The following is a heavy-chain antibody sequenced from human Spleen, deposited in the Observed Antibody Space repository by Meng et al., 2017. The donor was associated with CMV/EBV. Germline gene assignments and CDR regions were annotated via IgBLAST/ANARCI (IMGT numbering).Heavy chain of an antibody. Sequence: GESLKISCAASGFTFSNYEMNWVRQAPGKGLEWVSYISTSGGPILYADSVRGRFTISRDNAKNSLFLQMASLRAEDTAVYFCARESSNSHCLDVWGQGTTVTVSS. CDR1: GFTFSNYE. D-gene: IGHD6-6*01. V-gene: IGHV3-48*03. CDR3: ARESSNSHCLDV. CDR2: ISTSGGPI. J-gene: IGHJ6*02.